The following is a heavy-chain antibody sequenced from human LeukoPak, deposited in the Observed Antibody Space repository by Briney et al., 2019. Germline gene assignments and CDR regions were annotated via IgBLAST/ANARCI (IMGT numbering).Heavy chain of an antibody. CDR3: AGDKEKGGSGSKFDY. V-gene: IGHV3-7*01. J-gene: IGHJ4*02. CDR2: IEQDGSEK. D-gene: IGHD3-10*01. Sequence: GGSLRLSCAASGFTFSGYWMSWVRQAPGKGLEWVANIEQDGSEKNYLDSVKGRFTISRDNAKNSLYLQMNSLRAEDTAVYYCAGDKEKGGSGSKFDYWGQGTLVTVSS. CDR1: GFTFSGYW.